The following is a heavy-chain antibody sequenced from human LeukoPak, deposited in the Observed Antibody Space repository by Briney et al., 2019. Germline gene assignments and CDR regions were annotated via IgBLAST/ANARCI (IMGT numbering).Heavy chain of an antibody. J-gene: IGHJ4*02. CDR2: IYHSGST. Sequence: SETLSLTCTVSGYSISSGYYWGWIRQPPGKGLEWIGSIYHSGSTYYNPSLKSRVTISVDTSKNQFSLKLSSVTAADTAVYYCVPFPVTMVRGVIRYDYWGQGTLVTVSS. D-gene: IGHD3-10*01. V-gene: IGHV4-38-2*02. CDR1: GYSISSGYY. CDR3: VPFPVTMVRGVIRYDY.